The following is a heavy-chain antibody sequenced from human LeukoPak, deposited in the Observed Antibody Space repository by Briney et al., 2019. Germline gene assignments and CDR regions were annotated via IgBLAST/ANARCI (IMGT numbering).Heavy chain of an antibody. V-gene: IGHV3-43*01. J-gene: IGHJ4*02. CDR2: ISWDGGST. CDR1: GFTFDDYT. D-gene: IGHD3-3*01. Sequence: GGSLRLSCAASGFTFDDYTMHWVRQAPGKGLEWVSLISWDGGSTYYADSVKGRFTISRDNSKNSLYLQMNSLRTEDTALYYCAKGDDSDIMIFGVVDWGQGTLVTVSS. CDR3: AKGDDSDIMIFGVVD.